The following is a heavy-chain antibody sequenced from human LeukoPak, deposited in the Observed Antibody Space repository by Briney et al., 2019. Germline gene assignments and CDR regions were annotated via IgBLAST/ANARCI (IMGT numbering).Heavy chain of an antibody. J-gene: IGHJ4*02. Sequence: SETLSLTCTVSGGSISSSNYYWGWIRRPPGKGLEWIGSIYYSGSTYYNPSLKSRVTISVDTSKNQFSLKLRSVTAADTAVYYCARGFGGLSLGEVSFDYWGQGTLVTVSS. D-gene: IGHD3-16*01. CDR2: IYYSGST. V-gene: IGHV4-39*01. CDR1: GGSISSSNYY. CDR3: ARGFGGLSLGEVSFDY.